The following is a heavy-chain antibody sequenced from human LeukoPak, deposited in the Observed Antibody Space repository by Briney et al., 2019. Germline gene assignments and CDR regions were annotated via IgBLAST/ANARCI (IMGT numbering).Heavy chain of an antibody. D-gene: IGHD3-3*01. CDR2: INHSGST. Sequence: SETLSLTCAVYGGSFSGYYWSWIRQPPGKGLEWIGEINHSGSTNYNPSLKSRVTMSVDTSKNQFSLKLSSVTAADTAVYYCARDHRWRGPFDYWGQGTLVTVSS. V-gene: IGHV4-34*01. CDR3: ARDHRWRGPFDY. J-gene: IGHJ4*02. CDR1: GGSFSGYY.